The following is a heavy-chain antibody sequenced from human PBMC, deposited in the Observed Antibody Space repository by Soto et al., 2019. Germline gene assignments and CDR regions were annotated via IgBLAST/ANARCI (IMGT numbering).Heavy chain of an antibody. V-gene: IGHV1-69*02. D-gene: IGHD3-10*01. CDR1: GDTFNFYS. Sequence: QVQLVQSGAEVKRPGSSVKVSCKASGDTFNFYSINWVRQAPGLGLEWMGRVNPIVSMSNYAQKFQGRVTLTAATSTSTAYMDLSSLISEDTAIYYSASSYGSGYRGFDYWGQGALVTVSS. CDR2: VNPIVSMS. J-gene: IGHJ4*02. CDR3: ASSYGSGYRGFDY.